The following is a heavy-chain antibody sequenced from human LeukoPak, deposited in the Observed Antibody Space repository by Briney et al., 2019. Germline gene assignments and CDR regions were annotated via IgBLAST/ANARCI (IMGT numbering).Heavy chain of an antibody. CDR2: ITVNGGGI. D-gene: IGHD4-17*01. V-gene: IGHV3-23*01. CDR1: GFTINIYA. Sequence: PGGSLRLSCAPSGFTINIYAMTWVRQAPGKGLEWVSSITVNGGGISYADSVKGQFTISRDNSKNTLYLQMNSLRAEDTAVYYCAKDPNGDYVGAFDGWDQGTRVTVSS. CDR3: AKDPNGDYVGAFDG. J-gene: IGHJ3*01.